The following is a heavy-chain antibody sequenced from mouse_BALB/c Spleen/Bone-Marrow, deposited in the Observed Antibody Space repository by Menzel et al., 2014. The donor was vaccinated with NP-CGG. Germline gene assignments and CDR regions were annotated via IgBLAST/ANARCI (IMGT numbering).Heavy chain of an antibody. CDR2: INPSNGRT. Sequence: QVHLQQPGAELVKPGASVKLSCEASGYTFTSYWMHWVKQRPGQGLEWIGEINPSNGRTNYNEKFKSKATLTVDKSSSTAYMQLSSLTSEDSAVYYCARDWDEAYYFDYWGQGTTLTVSS. V-gene: IGHV1S81*02. CDR3: ARDWDEAYYFDY. J-gene: IGHJ2*01. D-gene: IGHD4-1*01. CDR1: GYTFTSYW.